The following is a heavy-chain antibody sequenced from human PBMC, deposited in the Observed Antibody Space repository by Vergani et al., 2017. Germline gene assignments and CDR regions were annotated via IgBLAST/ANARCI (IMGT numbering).Heavy chain of an antibody. Sequence: EVQLVESGGGLVQPGGSLRLSCAASGFTFSSYWMSWVRQAPGKGLEWVANIKQDGSEKYYVDSVKGRFTISRDNAKNSLYLQMNSLRAEATAVYYCAKAGGYTAFDIWGQGTMVTVSS. D-gene: IGHD6-13*01. CDR1: GFTFSSYW. V-gene: IGHV3-7*01. J-gene: IGHJ3*02. CDR3: AKAGGYTAFDI. CDR2: IKQDGSEK.